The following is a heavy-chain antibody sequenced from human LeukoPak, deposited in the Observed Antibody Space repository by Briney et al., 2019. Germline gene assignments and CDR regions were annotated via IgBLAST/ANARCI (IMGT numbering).Heavy chain of an antibody. V-gene: IGHV3-30*18. D-gene: IGHD3-22*01. J-gene: IGHJ4*02. CDR3: AKDFSGYYDY. Sequence: GRSLRLSCAASGFTFSSYGMHWVRQAPGKGLERVAVISYDGSNKYYADSVKGRFTISRDNSKNTLYLQMNSLRAEDTAVYYCAKDFSGYYDYWGQGTLVTVAS. CDR2: ISYDGSNK. CDR1: GFTFSSYG.